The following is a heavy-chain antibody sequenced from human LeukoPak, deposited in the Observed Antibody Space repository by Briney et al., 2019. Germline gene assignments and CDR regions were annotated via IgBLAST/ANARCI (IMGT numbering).Heavy chain of an antibody. D-gene: IGHD6-19*01. J-gene: IGHJ4*02. Sequence: SETLSLTCTVSGGSISSGGYYWSWIRQPPGKGLEWIGYIYHSGSTYYNPSLKSRVTISVDRSKNQFSLKLSSVTAADTAVYYCARGLLGSGFDYWGQGTLVTVSS. V-gene: IGHV4-30-2*01. CDR1: GGSISSGGYY. CDR2: IYHSGST. CDR3: ARGLLGSGFDY.